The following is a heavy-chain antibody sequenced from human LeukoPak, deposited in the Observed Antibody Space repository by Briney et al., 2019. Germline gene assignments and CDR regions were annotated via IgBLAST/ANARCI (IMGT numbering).Heavy chain of an antibody. Sequence: ASVKVSCKASGYTFTSYYMHWVRQASGQGLEWMGIINPSGGSTSYAQKFQGRVTMTRDMSTSTVYMELSSLRSEGTAVYYCARRAQLWLRHYYYYYMDVWGKGTTVTVSS. D-gene: IGHD5-18*01. J-gene: IGHJ6*03. CDR3: ARRAQLWLRHYYYYYMDV. CDR1: GYTFTSYY. CDR2: INPSGGST. V-gene: IGHV1-46*01.